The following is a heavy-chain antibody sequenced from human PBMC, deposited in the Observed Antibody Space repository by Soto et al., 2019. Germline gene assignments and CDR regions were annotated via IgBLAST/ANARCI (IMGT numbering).Heavy chain of an antibody. CDR1: GVSISTYY. D-gene: IGHD3-16*01. V-gene: IGHV4-59*01. CDR3: ARDVGPDY. CDR2: IYYSGST. Sequence: QVQLQESGPGLVKPSETLSLTCTVSGVSISTYYWSWIRQPPGKGLEWIGYIYYSGSTNYNPSLKSRVTISVDTSKNQFSLKLSSVTAADTAVYYCARDVGPDYWGQGTLVTVSS. J-gene: IGHJ4*02.